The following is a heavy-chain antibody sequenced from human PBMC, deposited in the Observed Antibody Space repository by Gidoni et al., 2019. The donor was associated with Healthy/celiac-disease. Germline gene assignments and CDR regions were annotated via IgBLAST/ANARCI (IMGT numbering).Heavy chain of an antibody. CDR2: INPSGGST. CDR1: GYPFTSYY. V-gene: IGHV1-46*03. D-gene: IGHD3-10*01. J-gene: IGHJ6*02. Sequence: QVQLVQSGAEVKKPGASAKVSCKASGYPFTSYYMPWVRQAPGQGLEWMGIINPSGGSTSYAQKFQGRVTMTRDTSTSTVYMELSSLRSEDTAVYYCARWFGELFAGMDVWGQGTTVTVSS. CDR3: ARWFGELFAGMDV.